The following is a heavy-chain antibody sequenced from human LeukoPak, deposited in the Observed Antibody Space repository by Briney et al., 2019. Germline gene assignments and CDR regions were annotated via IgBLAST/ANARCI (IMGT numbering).Heavy chain of an antibody. V-gene: IGHV3-21*01. J-gene: IGHJ4*02. D-gene: IGHD3-22*01. CDR3: ARDPKSYYYDSSGYYYDY. CDR1: GFTLSSYS. Sequence: KPGGSLRLSCAASGFTLSSYSMNWVRQAPGKGLEWVSSISSSSSYIYYADSVKGRFTISRDNAKNSLYLQMNSLRAEDTAVYHCARDPKSYYYDSSGYYYDYWGQGTLVTVSS. CDR2: ISSSSSYI.